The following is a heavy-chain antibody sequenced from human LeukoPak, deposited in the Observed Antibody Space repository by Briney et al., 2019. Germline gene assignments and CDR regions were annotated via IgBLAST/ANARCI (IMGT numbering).Heavy chain of an antibody. Sequence: AGGSLRLSCTASGFTLKNYRMTWVRQAPGKGLEWVASMKDDGNEIQYVDSVKGRFTISRDNAKNSLYLQMNNLRAEDTAVYFCARNRATNDYWGQGTLVTVSS. CDR3: ARNRATNDY. D-gene: IGHD1-26*01. V-gene: IGHV3-7*01. CDR2: MKDDGNEI. CDR1: GFTLKNYR. J-gene: IGHJ4*02.